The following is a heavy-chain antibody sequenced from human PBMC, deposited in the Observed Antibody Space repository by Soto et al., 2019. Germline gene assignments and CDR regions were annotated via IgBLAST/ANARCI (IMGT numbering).Heavy chain of an antibody. CDR1: GGSISSGGYY. Sequence: QVQLQESGPGLVKPSQTLSLTCTVSGGSISSGGYYWTWIRQHPGKGLEWIGYNYYSGITYYNPSLKSRVTISLDTSKNQFSLKLSSVTAAATAVYYCARGSSIAGLYYGMDVWGQGTTVTVSS. CDR3: ARGSSIAGLYYGMDV. V-gene: IGHV4-31*03. CDR2: NYYSGIT. J-gene: IGHJ6*02. D-gene: IGHD6-6*01.